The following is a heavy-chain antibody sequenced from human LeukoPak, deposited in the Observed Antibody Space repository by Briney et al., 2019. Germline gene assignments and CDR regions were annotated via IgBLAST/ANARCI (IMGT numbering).Heavy chain of an antibody. CDR2: ISYDGSNK. CDR1: GFTFSSYG. V-gene: IGHV3-30*18. D-gene: IGHD2-15*01. CDR3: AKGRFFCSGGSCYSVYFDY. J-gene: IGHJ4*02. Sequence: GGSLRLSCAASGFTFSSYGMHWVRQAPGKGLEWVAVISYDGSNKYYADSVKGRFTISRDNSKNTLYLQMNSLRAKDTAVYYCAKGRFFCSGGSCYSVYFDYWGQGTLVTVSS.